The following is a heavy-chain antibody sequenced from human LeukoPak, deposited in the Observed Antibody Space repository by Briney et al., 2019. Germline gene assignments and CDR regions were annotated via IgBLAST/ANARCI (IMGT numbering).Heavy chain of an antibody. CDR3: ARVSPIYQLFFWFDP. CDR1: GYTFTDYY. D-gene: IGHD2-2*01. Sequence: ASVKVSCKASGYTFTDYYVHWVRQAPGQGLEWMGWINANNGDTNYAQKFQGRVTMTRDTSISTAYMDLTRLRSDDTAVYYCARVSPIYQLFFWFDPWGQGTLVTVSS. V-gene: IGHV1-2*02. CDR2: INANNGDT. J-gene: IGHJ5*02.